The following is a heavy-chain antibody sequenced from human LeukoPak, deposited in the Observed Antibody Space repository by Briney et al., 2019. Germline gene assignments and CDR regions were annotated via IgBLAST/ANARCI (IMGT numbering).Heavy chain of an antibody. V-gene: IGHV4-34*01. CDR1: GGSFSGYY. J-gene: IGHJ5*02. Sequence: SETLSLTCAVYGGSFSGYYWSWIRQPPGKGLEWIGEINHSGGTNYNPSLKSRVTISVDTSKNQFSLKLSSVTAADTAVYYCARTRGYSYGPRGWFDPWGQGTLVTVSS. CDR2: INHSGGT. CDR3: ARTRGYSYGPRGWFDP. D-gene: IGHD5-18*01.